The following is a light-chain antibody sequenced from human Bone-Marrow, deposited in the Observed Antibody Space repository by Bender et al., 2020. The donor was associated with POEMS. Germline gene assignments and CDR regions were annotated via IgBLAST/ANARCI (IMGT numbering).Light chain of an antibody. CDR3: QAWDVSTGV. J-gene: IGLJ1*01. CDR2: KDS. CDR1: ALADKY. Sequence: SYELTQPPSVSVSPGQTARITCSGDALADKYVRWFQHKPGQAPILIIFKDSERPSGIPERFSGSTSGNTATLKISGAQAMDEDDYYCQAWDVSTGVFGSGAKVTVL. V-gene: IGLV3-27*01.